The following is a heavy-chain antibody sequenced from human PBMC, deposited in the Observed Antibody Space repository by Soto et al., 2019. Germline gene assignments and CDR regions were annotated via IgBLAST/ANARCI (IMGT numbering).Heavy chain of an antibody. J-gene: IGHJ5*02. CDR3: TKNSGWFNT. CDR2: ISGGGETT. V-gene: IGHV3-23*01. CDR1: GFPFSTTD. D-gene: IGHD3-10*01. Sequence: EFQVMQSGGGLVQPGGSLRPACAASGFPFSTTDMSWVRQAPGKGLEWVSTISGGGETTYYADSVKGRFTISRDNFKNTVYLQMDGLRVDDTALYYCTKNSGWFNTWGQGDLVTVSS.